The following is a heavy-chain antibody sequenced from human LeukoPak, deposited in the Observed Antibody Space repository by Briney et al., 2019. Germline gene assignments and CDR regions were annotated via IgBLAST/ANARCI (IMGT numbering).Heavy chain of an antibody. Sequence: SETLSLTCTVSGGSISSSSYYWGWIRQPPGKGLEWIGSIYYSGSTYYNPSLKSRVTISVDTSKNQFSLKLSSVTAADTAVYYCARRSRDYYDSSGYDFYWGQGTLVTVSS. J-gene: IGHJ4*02. D-gene: IGHD3-22*01. CDR3: ARRSRDYYDSSGYDFY. CDR1: GGSISSSSYY. CDR2: IYYSGST. V-gene: IGHV4-39*01.